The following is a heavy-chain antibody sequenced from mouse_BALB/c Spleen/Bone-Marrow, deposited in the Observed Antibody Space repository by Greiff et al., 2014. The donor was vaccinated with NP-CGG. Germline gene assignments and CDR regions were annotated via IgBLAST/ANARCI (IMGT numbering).Heavy chain of an antibody. Sequence: EVQLQQSGAELVKPGASVKLSCTASGFYIKDTYMHWVKQRPEQGLEWIGRIDPANGNTKYDPKFQGKATITADTSSNTAYLQLSSLTSEDTAVYYCARSRDYGSSYYAMDYWGQGTSVTVSS. J-gene: IGHJ4*01. CDR3: ARSRDYGSSYYAMDY. CDR2: IDPANGNT. V-gene: IGHV14-3*02. D-gene: IGHD1-1*01. CDR1: GFYIKDTY.